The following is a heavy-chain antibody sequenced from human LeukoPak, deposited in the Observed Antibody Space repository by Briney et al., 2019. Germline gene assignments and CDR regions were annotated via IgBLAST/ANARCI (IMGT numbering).Heavy chain of an antibody. J-gene: IGHJ4*02. D-gene: IGHD6-6*01. CDR3: ARHETGIGWAARHLDY. Sequence: SETLSLTCTVSGGSISSYYWSWIRQPPGKGLEWIGYIYYSGSTNYNPSLKSRVTISVDTPKNQFSLKLSSVTAADTAVYYCARHETGIGWAARHLDYWGQGTLVTVSS. CDR1: GGSISSYY. V-gene: IGHV4-59*08. CDR2: IYYSGST.